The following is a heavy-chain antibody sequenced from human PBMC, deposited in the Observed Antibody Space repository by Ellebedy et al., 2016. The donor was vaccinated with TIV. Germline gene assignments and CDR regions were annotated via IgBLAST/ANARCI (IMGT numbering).Heavy chain of an antibody. J-gene: IGHJ5*02. CDR2: ISSGGSTI. D-gene: IGHD1-14*01. Sequence: GESLKISCAASGFIFSDYYMSWIRQAPGKGLEWVSYISSGGSTIYYADSVKGRFTISRDNAKNSLYLQMNTLRAEDTAVYYCARDTRFIDHKHNWFDPWGQGTLVTVSS. V-gene: IGHV3-11*01. CDR3: ARDTRFIDHKHNWFDP. CDR1: GFIFSDYY.